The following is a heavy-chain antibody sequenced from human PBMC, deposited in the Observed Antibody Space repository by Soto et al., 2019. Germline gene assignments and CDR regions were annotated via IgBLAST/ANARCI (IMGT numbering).Heavy chain of an antibody. J-gene: IGHJ4*02. CDR1: GFTFSSYS. Sequence: PGGSLRLSCAASGFTFSSYSMTWVRQAPGKGLEWVSSISRRSNYIYNADSMKGRITISRDNDKNSLYLQMNSLRDEDTAVYYCARGSEDFYLDTRGYYEPLYYFEYWGQGTLVTVSS. D-gene: IGHD3-22*01. V-gene: IGHV3-21*01. CDR2: ISRRSNYI. CDR3: ARGSEDFYLDTRGYYEPLYYFEY.